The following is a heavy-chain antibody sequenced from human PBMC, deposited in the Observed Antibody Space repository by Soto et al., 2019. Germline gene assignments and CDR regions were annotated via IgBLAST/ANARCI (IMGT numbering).Heavy chain of an antibody. Sequence: LRRSCAASGFSFISYWMTWVRQAPGKGLEWVANIKQDGREKYYVASVKGRFTISRDNDKNLLYLQMDSLTPDDTAVYYCAGDGVRNGAYNGWLDPWGQGTLVTVSS. CDR1: GFSFISYW. CDR2: IKQDGREK. CDR3: AGDGVRNGAYNGWLDP. V-gene: IGHV3-7*03. D-gene: IGHD3-16*01. J-gene: IGHJ5*02.